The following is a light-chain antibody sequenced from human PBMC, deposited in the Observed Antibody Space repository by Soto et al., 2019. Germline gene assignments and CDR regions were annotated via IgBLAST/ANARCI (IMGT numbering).Light chain of an antibody. CDR3: QQYGTSPHT. J-gene: IGKJ2*01. CDR2: GAS. CDR1: QSVNSNY. Sequence: DIALTQSTGTLSLSQGERATLSCRASQSVNSNYLAWYQQKPGQVPRPLIYGASIRAAGVPDMLSGSGSGTDFTLTISRLEPEDYAVYYCQQYGTSPHTFGQGTKLEIK. V-gene: IGKV3-20*01.